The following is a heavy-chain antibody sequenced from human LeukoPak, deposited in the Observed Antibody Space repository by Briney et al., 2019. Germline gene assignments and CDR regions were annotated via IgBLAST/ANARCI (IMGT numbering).Heavy chain of an antibody. CDR3: ARQGGTTSRLDY. V-gene: IGHV4-39*01. CDR1: GGSISSSSYY. CDR2: IYYSGST. D-gene: IGHD4-11*01. Sequence: PSETLSHTCTVSGGSISSSSYYWGWIRQPPGEGLEWIGNIYYSGSTYYNPSLKSRVTISVDTSKNQFSLKLSSVTAADTAVYYCARQGGTTSRLDYWGQGTLVTVSS. J-gene: IGHJ4*02.